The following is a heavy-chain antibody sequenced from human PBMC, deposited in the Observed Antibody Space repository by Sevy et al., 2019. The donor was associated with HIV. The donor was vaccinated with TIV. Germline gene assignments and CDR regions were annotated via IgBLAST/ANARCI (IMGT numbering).Heavy chain of an antibody. CDR3: VRGADWVDSSGANCDY. J-gene: IGHJ4*02. CDR2: IWYDGSNK. D-gene: IGHD3-22*01. V-gene: IGHV3-33*01. CDR1: GFTFSKYG. Sequence: GGSLRLSCAASGFTFSKYGMHWVRQAPGKGLEWVALIWYDGSNKYYADSVKGRFTISRDNSKNPLYLQMNSLRAEDTAVYYCVRGADWVDSSGANCDYWGQGTLVTVSS.